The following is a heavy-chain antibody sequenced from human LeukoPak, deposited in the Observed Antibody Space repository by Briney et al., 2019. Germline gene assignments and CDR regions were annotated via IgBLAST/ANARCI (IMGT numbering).Heavy chain of an antibody. CDR1: GFTFSSYW. D-gene: IGHD3-10*01. V-gene: IGHV3-7*03. J-gene: IGHJ6*03. CDR2: IKQDRSEE. CDR3: AKDRGVLLWFGDLKGASGFYMDV. Sequence: GGSLRLSCAASGFTFSSYWMTWVRQAPGKGLEWVANIKQDRSEEYYVDSVKGRFTISRDNSKNTLYLQMNSLRAEDTAVYYCAKDRGVLLWFGDLKGASGFYMDVWGKGTTVTVSS.